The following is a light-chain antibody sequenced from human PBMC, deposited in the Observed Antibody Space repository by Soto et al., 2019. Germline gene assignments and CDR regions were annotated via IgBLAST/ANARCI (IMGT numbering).Light chain of an antibody. Sequence: EIVLTQSPGTLSLSPGERATLSCRASQSIGLAIAWYQHKPGQAPRLLISDASDRASGIPDRFSGSGSGTDFTLTISRLVPEDFAVYYCQQYGDSPVTFGQGTKVDIK. CDR1: QSIGLA. V-gene: IGKV3-20*01. J-gene: IGKJ1*01. CDR2: DAS. CDR3: QQYGDSPVT.